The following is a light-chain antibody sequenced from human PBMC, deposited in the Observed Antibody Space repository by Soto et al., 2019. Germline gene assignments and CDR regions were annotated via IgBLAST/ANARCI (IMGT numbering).Light chain of an antibody. Sequence: DIQMTQSPSSLSASVGDRVTITCQASQDITNYLNWYQQKPGKAPKLLMYDASNLETGVPARFSGRGSGTEFTLTISSLQPEDFATYYCLQHNNYPRTFGQGTRVDI. J-gene: IGKJ1*01. CDR2: DAS. V-gene: IGKV1-33*01. CDR1: QDITNY. CDR3: LQHNNYPRT.